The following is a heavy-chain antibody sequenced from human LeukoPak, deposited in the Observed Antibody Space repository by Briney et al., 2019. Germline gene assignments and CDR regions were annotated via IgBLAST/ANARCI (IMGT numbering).Heavy chain of an antibody. Sequence: SETLSLTCTVSGGSISSYYWSWIRQPPGKGLEWIGYIYCSGSTNYNPSLKSRVTISVDTSKNQFSLKLSSVTAADTAVYYCARVGGIAAYNWFDPWGQGTLVTVSS. D-gene: IGHD6-25*01. CDR3: ARVGGIAAYNWFDP. J-gene: IGHJ5*02. CDR1: GGSISSYY. CDR2: IYCSGST. V-gene: IGHV4-59*01.